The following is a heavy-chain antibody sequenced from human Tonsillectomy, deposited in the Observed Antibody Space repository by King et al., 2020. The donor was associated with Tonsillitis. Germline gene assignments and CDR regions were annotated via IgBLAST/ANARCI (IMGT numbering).Heavy chain of an antibody. Sequence: VQLQESGPGLVKPSQTLSLTCAVSGGSISSSDYSWSWIRQPPGKGLEGIGYIYYSGSTYYNPSLKSRVTISVDTSKNQFSLKLSAVTAADTAVYYCARVFDYYDSSGYYSNCFDYWGQGTQVTVSS. CDR1: GGSISSSDYS. CDR3: ARVFDYYDSSGYYSNCFDY. D-gene: IGHD3-22*01. V-gene: IGHV4-30-4*07. CDR2: IYYSGST. J-gene: IGHJ4*02.